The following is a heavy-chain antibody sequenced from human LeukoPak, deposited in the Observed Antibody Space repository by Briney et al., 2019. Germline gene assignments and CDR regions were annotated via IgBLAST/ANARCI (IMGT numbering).Heavy chain of an antibody. CDR2: ISGSGGST. D-gene: IGHD6-6*01. V-gene: IGHV3-23*01. CDR3: AKDTSLSRQAYYYYGMDV. CDR1: GFTVSSNY. Sequence: PGGSLRLSCAASGFTVSSNYMSWVRQAPGKGLEWVSAISGSGGSTYYADSVKGRFTISRDNSKNTLYLQMNSLRAEDTAVYYCAKDTSLSRQAYYYYGMDVWGQGTTVTVSS. J-gene: IGHJ6*02.